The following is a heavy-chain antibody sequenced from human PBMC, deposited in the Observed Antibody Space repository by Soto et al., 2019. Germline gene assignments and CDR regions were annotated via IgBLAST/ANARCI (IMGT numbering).Heavy chain of an antibody. Sequence: PSETLSLTCTVSVGCISSCYGSWLRQAPGRGPEHIGYIAHRWNTNYNPSLKSRATISMDTSKNQFSLKLTSLTAADTAVYYCARGEWSLEYWYKGTLVTVSS. CDR1: VGCISSCY. CDR2: IAHRWNT. D-gene: IGHD3-3*01. V-gene: IGHV4-59*01. CDR3: ARGEWSLEY. J-gene: IGHJ4*02.